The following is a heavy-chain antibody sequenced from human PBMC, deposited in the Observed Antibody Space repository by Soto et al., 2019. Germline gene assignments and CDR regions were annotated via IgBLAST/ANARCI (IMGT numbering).Heavy chain of an antibody. J-gene: IGHJ4*02. CDR2: ISSGGSFT. CDR3: ARIRRSMSSLGFDY. V-gene: IGHV3-11*03. Sequence: GGSLILSCAVSGFIFSDYYMTWIRQAPGKGLEWVSYISSGGSFTSYADSVKGRFTISRDSANHSLYLHMNSLRAEDTAVYYCARIRRSMSSLGFDYWGQGTLVTVSS. CDR1: GFIFSDYY.